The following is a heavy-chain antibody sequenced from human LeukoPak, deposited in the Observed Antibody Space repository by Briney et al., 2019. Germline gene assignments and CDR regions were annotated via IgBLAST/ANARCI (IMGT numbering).Heavy chain of an antibody. CDR2: IKSKSDGETT. CDR3: TTTRVVIIGSYRALDI. D-gene: IGHD3-22*01. CDR1: GFTFSNAW. V-gene: IGHV3-15*01. Sequence: PGGSLRLSCAASGFTFSNAWMSWVRQAPGRGLVWVGRIKSKSDGETTDYAAPVKGRFTISRDDSRNTPYLQMNSLKTEDTAVYYCTTTRVVIIGSYRALDIWGQGTMVTVSS. J-gene: IGHJ3*02.